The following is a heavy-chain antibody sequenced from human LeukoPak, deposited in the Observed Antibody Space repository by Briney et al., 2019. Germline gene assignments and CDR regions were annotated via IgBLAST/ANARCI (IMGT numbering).Heavy chain of an antibody. D-gene: IGHD2-15*01. CDR2: INPNSGGT. J-gene: IGHJ4*02. V-gene: IGHV1-2*06. Sequence: GASVKVSCKASGYTFTGYYMHWVRQAPGQGLEWMGRINPNSGGTNYAQKFQGRVAMTRDTSVSTAYMELSRLRSDDTAVYYCAREGYCSGGSCYNFDYWGQGTLVTVSS. CDR1: GYTFTGYY. CDR3: AREGYCSGGSCYNFDY.